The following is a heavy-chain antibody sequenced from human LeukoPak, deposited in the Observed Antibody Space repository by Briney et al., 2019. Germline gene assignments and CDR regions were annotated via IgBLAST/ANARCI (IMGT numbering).Heavy chain of an antibody. CDR1: DGSIRTYY. J-gene: IGHJ6*02. CDR3: ARDNWNYGSSMDV. V-gene: IGHV4-59*01. Sequence: PSETLSLTCSVSDGSIRTYYWSWIRQFPGQGLEWIGNIYYRGDINYNPSLKSRVIISIDTSKNQFSLKVTSLTAADTAVYYCARDNWNYGSSMDVWGQGTTVTVSS. D-gene: IGHD1-7*01. CDR2: IYYRGDI.